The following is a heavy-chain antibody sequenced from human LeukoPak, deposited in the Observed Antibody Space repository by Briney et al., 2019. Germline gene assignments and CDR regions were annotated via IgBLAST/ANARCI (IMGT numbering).Heavy chain of an antibody. CDR1: GGSFSGYY. CDR3: ARGGYCSGGNCYDPTGFDP. CDR2: INHSGST. J-gene: IGHJ5*02. Sequence: SETLSLTCAVYGGSFSGYYLSWIRLPPGEGLEWIGEINHSGSTNYNPSLKSRITISVDTSKNQFSLKLKPVTAADTAVYYCARGGYCSGGNCYDPTGFDPWGQGTLVTVSS. V-gene: IGHV4-34*01. D-gene: IGHD2-15*01.